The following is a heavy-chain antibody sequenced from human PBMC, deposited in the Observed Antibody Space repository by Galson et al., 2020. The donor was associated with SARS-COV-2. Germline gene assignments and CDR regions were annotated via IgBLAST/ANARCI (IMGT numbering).Heavy chain of an antibody. CDR1: GGSFSGYY. J-gene: IGHJ6*02. D-gene: IGHD6-19*01. CDR2: INHSGST. Sequence: SETLSLTCAVYGGSFSGYYWSWIRQPPGKGLEWIGEINHSGSTNYNPSLKSRVTISVDTSKNQFSLKLSSVTAADTAVYYCARGRRLVRRGDYYYGMDVWGQGTTVTVSS. CDR3: ARGRRLVRRGDYYYGMDV. V-gene: IGHV4-34*01.